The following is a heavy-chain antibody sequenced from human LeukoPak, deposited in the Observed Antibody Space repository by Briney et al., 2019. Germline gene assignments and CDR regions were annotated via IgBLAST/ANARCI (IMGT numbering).Heavy chain of an antibody. CDR2: ISGSGGGT. J-gene: IGHJ4*02. CDR3: AKAIYLMVRGNFDY. CDR1: GFTFSSYA. D-gene: IGHD3-10*01. V-gene: IGHV3-23*01. Sequence: GGSLRLSCAASGFTFSSYAMSWVRQAPGKGLEWVSAISGSGGGTYYADSVKGRFTISRDNSKNTLYLQMNSLRAEDTAVYYCAKAIYLMVRGNFDYWGQGTLVTVSS.